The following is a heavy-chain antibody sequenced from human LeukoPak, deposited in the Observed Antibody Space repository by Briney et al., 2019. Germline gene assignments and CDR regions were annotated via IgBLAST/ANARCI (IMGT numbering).Heavy chain of an antibody. J-gene: IGHJ5*02. Sequence: PSQTLSLTCTVSGGSISSGGYSWSWIRQHPGKGLEWIGYIYYSGSTYYNPSLKSRVTISVDTSKNQFSLRLSSVTAADAAVYYCARTLTPLGWFDPWGQGTVYNFST. D-gene: IGHD2-15*01. V-gene: IGHV4-31*03. CDR1: GGSISSGGYS. CDR2: IYYSGST. CDR3: ARTLTPLGWFDP.